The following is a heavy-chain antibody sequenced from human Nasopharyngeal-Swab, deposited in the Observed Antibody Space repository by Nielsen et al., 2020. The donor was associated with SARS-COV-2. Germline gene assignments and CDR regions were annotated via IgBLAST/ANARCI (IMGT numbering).Heavy chain of an antibody. CDR2: IIPIFGTA. CDR1: GGTFSSYA. J-gene: IGHJ6*02. V-gene: IGHV1-69*13. D-gene: IGHD4-17*01. Sequence: SVKVSCKASGGTFSSYAISWVRQAPGQGLEWMGGIIPIFGTANYAQKFRGRVTITADESTSTAYMELSSLRSEDTAVYYCARGSGDYDTRAPYYYYGMDVWGQGTTVTSP. CDR3: ARGSGDYDTRAPYYYYGMDV.